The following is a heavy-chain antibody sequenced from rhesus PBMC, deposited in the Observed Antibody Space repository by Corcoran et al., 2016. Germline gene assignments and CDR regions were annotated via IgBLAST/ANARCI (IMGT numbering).Heavy chain of an antibody. CDR1: GFSLSTSGMG. CDR2: IYWNDDK. D-gene: IGHD3-9*01. Sequence: QVTLKESGPALVKPTQTLALTCPFSGFSLSTSGMGVGWLRQPSRKTLEWVAHIYWNDDKYYRTSLKSRLTISKDTSKNQVVLTMTNMDPVDTATYYCARRTGGSGFDYWGQGVLVTVSS. J-gene: IGHJ4*01. CDR3: ARRTGGSGFDY. V-gene: IGHV2-1*01.